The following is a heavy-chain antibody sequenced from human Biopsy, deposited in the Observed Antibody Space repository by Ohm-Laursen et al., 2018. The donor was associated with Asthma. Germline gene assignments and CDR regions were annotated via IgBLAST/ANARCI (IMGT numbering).Heavy chain of an antibody. Sequence: SLRLSCAATGFTFSSFGMHWVRQAPGKGLEWVACISYDGSNKYYADSVKGRSTISRDNSKNTLYLQMNSLRAEDTAVYYCSREEPTSGWYQGAILRWGQGTLVTVSS. CDR3: SREEPTSGWYQGAILR. D-gene: IGHD6-19*01. CDR2: ISYDGSNK. CDR1: GFTFSSFG. J-gene: IGHJ4*02. V-gene: IGHV3-30*03.